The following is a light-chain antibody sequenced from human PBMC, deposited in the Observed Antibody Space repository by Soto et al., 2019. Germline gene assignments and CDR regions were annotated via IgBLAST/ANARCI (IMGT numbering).Light chain of an antibody. CDR2: DAS. J-gene: IGKJ1*01. CDR3: QQYNSYSPWT. V-gene: IGKV1-5*01. Sequence: DIPMTQSPSTLSASVGDRVTITCRARQSISSWLAWYQQKPGKAPKLLIYDASSLESGVPSRVSGSGSGTEFDLTISSLQPDDFATYYCQQYNSYSPWTFGQGTKVEIK. CDR1: QSISSW.